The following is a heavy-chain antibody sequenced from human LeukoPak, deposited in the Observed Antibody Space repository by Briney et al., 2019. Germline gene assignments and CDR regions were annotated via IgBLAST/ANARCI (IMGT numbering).Heavy chain of an antibody. D-gene: IGHD5-12*01. Sequence: PGGSLRLSCAASGFTFSSYWMSWVRQAPGKGLEWVANIKQDGSEKYYVDSVKGRFTISRDNAKNSLYLQMNSLRAEDTAVYYCARVRGDGYNDDAFDIWGQGQWSPSLQ. CDR2: IKQDGSEK. J-gene: IGHJ3*02. CDR1: GFTFSSYW. V-gene: IGHV3-7*03. CDR3: ARVRGDGYNDDAFDI.